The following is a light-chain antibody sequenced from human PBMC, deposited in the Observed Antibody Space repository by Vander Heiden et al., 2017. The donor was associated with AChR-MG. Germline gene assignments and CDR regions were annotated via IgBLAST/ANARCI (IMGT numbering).Light chain of an antibody. V-gene: IGLV3-21*04. CDR1: NIGSKS. CDR3: QVWDSSSDHPNVV. Sequence: SYVLTQPPSVPVAPGTTARITWGGNNIGSKSGHWYQQKPGQAPVLVIYYDSDRPSGIPERFSGSNSGNTATLTISRVEAGDEADYYCQVWDSSSDHPNVVFGGGTKLTVL. J-gene: IGLJ2*01. CDR2: YDS.